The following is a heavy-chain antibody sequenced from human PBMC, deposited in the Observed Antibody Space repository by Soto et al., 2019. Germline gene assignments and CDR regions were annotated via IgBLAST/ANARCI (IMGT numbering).Heavy chain of an antibody. J-gene: IGHJ5*02. Sequence: PSETLSLTCTVSGGSISSSSYYWGWIRQPPGKGLEWIGSIYYSGSTYYNPSLKSRVTISVDTSKNQFSLKLSSVTAADTAVYYCARLIIAAAGNPGFDPWGQGTLVTVSS. CDR3: ARLIIAAAGNPGFDP. V-gene: IGHV4-39*01. D-gene: IGHD6-13*01. CDR1: GGSISSSSYY. CDR2: IYYSGST.